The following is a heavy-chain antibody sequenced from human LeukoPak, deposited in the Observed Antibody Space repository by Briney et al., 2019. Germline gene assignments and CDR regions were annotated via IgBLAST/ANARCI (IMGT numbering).Heavy chain of an antibody. CDR2: IFYSGST. CDR1: VGSISSYY. V-gene: IGHV4-59*12. CDR3: ARVYLGITLDY. D-gene: IGHD7-27*01. J-gene: IGHJ4*02. Sequence: PSETLSLTCTVSVGSISSYYWSWIRQPPGKGLEWIGYIFYSGSTNYSPSLKSRVTISVDMSKNQFSLKLSSVTAADTAVYYCARVYLGITLDYWGQGTLVTVSS.